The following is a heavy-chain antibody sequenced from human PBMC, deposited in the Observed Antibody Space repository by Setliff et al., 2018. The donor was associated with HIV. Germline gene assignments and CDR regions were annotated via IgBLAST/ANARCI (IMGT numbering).Heavy chain of an antibody. J-gene: IGHJ6*02. D-gene: IGHD3-16*01. CDR1: GGTFSSYA. Sequence: VKVSCKASGGTFSSYAISWVRQAPGQGLEWMGWISAYNGNTNYAQKLQGRVTMTTDTSTSTAYMELRSLRSDDTAVYYCARSFRRMDVWGQGTTVTVSS. V-gene: IGHV1-18*01. CDR3: ARSFRRMDV. CDR2: ISAYNGNT.